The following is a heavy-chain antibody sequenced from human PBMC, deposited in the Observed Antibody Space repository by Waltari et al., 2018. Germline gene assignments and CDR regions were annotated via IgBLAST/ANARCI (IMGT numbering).Heavy chain of an antibody. CDR1: GFSLSTSGVG. CDR3: AHRDIVVVPASDPNAFDI. CDR2: IYWNDDK. V-gene: IGHV2-5*01. J-gene: IGHJ3*02. D-gene: IGHD2-2*01. Sequence: QITLKESGPTLVKPTQTLTLTCTFSGFSLSTSGVGVGWIRQPPGKALEWLALIYWNDDKRYSPSLKSRLTITKDTSKNQVVLTMTNMDPVDTVTYYCAHRDIVVVPASDPNAFDIWGQGTMVTVSS.